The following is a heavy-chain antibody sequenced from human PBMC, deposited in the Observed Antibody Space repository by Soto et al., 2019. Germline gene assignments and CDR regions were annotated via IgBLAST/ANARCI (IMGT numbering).Heavy chain of an antibody. D-gene: IGHD3-9*01. CDR2: ISGSDGST. J-gene: IGHJ4*02. CDR3: ARDPRGALRYCDWLSYFDY. Sequence: GGSLRLSWAVSEFTFTSYAMSWVRQAPGNGLEWVSGISGSDGSTYYADSVKGRFTISRDNSKKTLYLQMNSQRAEDTAVYYCARDPRGALRYCDWLSYFDYWGQGTLVAVSS. CDR1: EFTFTSYA. V-gene: IGHV3-23*01.